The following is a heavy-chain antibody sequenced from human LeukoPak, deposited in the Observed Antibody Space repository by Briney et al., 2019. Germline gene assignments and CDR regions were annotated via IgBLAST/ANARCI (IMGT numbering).Heavy chain of an antibody. J-gene: IGHJ4*02. CDR2: VSGSGGST. V-gene: IGHV3-23*01. CDR1: GFTFSSYA. Sequence: PGGSLRLSCAASGFTFSSYAMSWLRQAPGKGLEWVSAVSGSGGSTYYADSVKGRFTISRDNSKNTLYLQMNSLRAEDTAVYYCAKDPREELPFDYWGQGTLVTVSS. D-gene: IGHD1-7*01. CDR3: AKDPREELPFDY.